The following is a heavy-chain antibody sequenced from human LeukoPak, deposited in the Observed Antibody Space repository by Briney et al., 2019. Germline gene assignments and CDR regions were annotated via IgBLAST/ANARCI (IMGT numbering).Heavy chain of an antibody. CDR3: ARETYYYDSSGYLHYYYYYYMDV. V-gene: IGHV4-4*07. D-gene: IGHD3-22*01. CDR2: IYTSGST. J-gene: IGHJ6*03. CDR1: GGSISSYY. Sequence: TTSETLSLTCTVSGGSISSYYWSWIRQPPGKGLEWIGRIYTSGSTNYNPSLKSRVTMSVDTSKNQFTLKLSSVTAADTAVYYCARETYYYDSSGYLHYYYYYYMDVWGKGTTVTVSS.